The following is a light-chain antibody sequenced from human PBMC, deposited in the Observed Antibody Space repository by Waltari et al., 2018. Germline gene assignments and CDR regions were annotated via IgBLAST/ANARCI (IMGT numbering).Light chain of an antibody. CDR3: QHYLRLPVT. V-gene: IGKV3-20*01. CDR2: GAS. J-gene: IGKJ1*01. Sequence: EIGLTQSPGTLSLSLGERATVSCRASQSVSRALAWYQQKPGQAPRLLIYGASTRATGIPDRFSGSGSGTDFSLTISRLEPDDFAVYYCQHYLRLPVTFGQGTTVEI. CDR1: QSVSRA.